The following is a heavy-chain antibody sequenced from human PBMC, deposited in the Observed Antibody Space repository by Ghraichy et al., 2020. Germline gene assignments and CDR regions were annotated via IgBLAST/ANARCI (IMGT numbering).Heavy chain of an antibody. V-gene: IGHV3-30*18. D-gene: IGHD2-15*01. Sequence: GGSLRLSCAASGFTFSHFGMHWVRQAPGKGLEWVAVISYYGNNKYYADSVEGRFTISRDNSKNTVYLQMNSLRAEDTAVYYCAKEDIVVAPHYWGQGTLVTVSS. CDR3: AKEDIVVAPHY. J-gene: IGHJ4*02. CDR1: GFTFSHFG. CDR2: ISYYGNNK.